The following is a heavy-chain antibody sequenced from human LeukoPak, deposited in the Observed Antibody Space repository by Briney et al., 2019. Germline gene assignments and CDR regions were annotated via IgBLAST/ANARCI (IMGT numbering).Heavy chain of an antibody. CDR3: ARGADYGGNPPDY. CDR2: IYYSGST. J-gene: IGHJ4*02. Sequence: KTSETLSLTCTVSGGSISSGGYYWSWIRQHPGKGLEWIGYIYYSGSTYYSPSLKSRVTISVDTSKNQFSLKLSSVTTADTAVYYCARGADYGGNPPDYWGQGTLVTVSS. V-gene: IGHV4-31*03. CDR1: GGSISSGGYY. D-gene: IGHD4-23*01.